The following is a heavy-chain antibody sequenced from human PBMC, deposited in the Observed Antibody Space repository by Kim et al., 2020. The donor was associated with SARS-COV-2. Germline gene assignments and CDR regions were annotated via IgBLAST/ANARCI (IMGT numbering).Heavy chain of an antibody. Sequence: GGSLRLSCAASGFTFDDYAMHWVRQAPGKGLEWVSGISRNSGTIGYADSVKGRFTISRDNAKNSLYLQMNSLRTEDTALYYCAKSKITMFQGDLYGMDVWGQGSTVTVSS. V-gene: IGHV3-9*01. J-gene: IGHJ6*02. CDR3: AKSKITMFQGDLYGMDV. CDR2: ISRNSGTI. D-gene: IGHD3-10*01. CDR1: GFTFDDYA.